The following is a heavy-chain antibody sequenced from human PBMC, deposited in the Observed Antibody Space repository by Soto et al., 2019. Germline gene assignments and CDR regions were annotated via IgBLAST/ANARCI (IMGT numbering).Heavy chain of an antibody. CDR1: GFTFSSYG. CDR2: ISYDGSNK. J-gene: IGHJ4*02. CDR3: AKSGSEALDY. Sequence: ESGGGVVQPGRSLRLSCAASGFTFSSYGMHWVRQAPGKGLEWVAVISYDGSNKYYADSVKGRFTISRDNSKNTLYLQMNSLRAEDTAVYYCAKSGSEALDYWGQGTLVTVSS. V-gene: IGHV3-30*18. D-gene: IGHD3-10*01.